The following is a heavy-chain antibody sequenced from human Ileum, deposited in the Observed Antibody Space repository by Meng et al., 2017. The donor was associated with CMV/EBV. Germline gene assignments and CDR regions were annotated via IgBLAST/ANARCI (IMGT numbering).Heavy chain of an antibody. CDR3: ARQIVLTSQTRDF. D-gene: IGHD2/OR15-2a*01. V-gene: IGHV1-2*06. CDR2: INPINGVT. Sequence: CKASGYTFSAYYMRWVRQAPGQGLEWVGRINPINGVTNYAQKFQGRVALTGDSSINTAYLELSGLTSDDTAIYYCARQIVLTSQTRDFWGQGTLVTVSS. CDR1: GYTFSAYY. J-gene: IGHJ4*02.